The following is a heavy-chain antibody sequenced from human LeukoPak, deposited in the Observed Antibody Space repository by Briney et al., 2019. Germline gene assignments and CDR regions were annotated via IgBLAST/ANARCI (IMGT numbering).Heavy chain of an antibody. J-gene: IGHJ5*02. CDR2: ISYDGSNK. D-gene: IGHD3-16*01. Sequence: PGVPLRLSCAASGFTFSSYGMHWVRQAPGKGLEWVAVISYDGSNKYYADSVKGRFTISRDNSKNTLYLQMNSLRAEDTAVYYCAKGGTPWGQGTLVTVSS. CDR1: GFTFSSYG. CDR3: AKGGTP. V-gene: IGHV3-30*18.